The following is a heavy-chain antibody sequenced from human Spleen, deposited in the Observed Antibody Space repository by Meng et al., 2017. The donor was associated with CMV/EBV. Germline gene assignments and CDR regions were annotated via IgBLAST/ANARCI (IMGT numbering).Heavy chain of an antibody. D-gene: IGHD3-9*01. CDR3: ARWGIGTDWYAIDY. CDR1: GYSISSGYY. V-gene: IGHV4-38-2*02. J-gene: IGHJ4*02. CDR2: IYHSGIT. Sequence: SETLSLTCTVSGYSISSGYYWGWIRQPPGTGLGWIGSIYHSGITYYNPSLKSRVTISVDTSKNQFSLKLSSVPAADTAVYYCARWGIGTDWYAIDYWGQGTLVTVSS.